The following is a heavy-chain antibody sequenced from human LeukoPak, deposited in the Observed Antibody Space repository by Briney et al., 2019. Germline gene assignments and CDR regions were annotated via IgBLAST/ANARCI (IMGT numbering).Heavy chain of an antibody. Sequence: SETLSLTCTVSSGSISSYYWTWIRQPPGKGLEWIGYVYYTGSTNFNPSLKSRVTMSLDTSRNQFSLKLTSLTAADTAVYYCARGAMATTPFFDYWGQGTLVTVSS. CDR1: SGSISSYY. CDR2: VYYTGST. D-gene: IGHD5-24*01. J-gene: IGHJ4*02. V-gene: IGHV4-59*01. CDR3: ARGAMATTPFFDY.